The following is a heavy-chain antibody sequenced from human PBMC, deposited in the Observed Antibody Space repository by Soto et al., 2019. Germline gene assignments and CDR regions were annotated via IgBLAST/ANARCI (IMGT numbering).Heavy chain of an antibody. D-gene: IGHD2-2*01. V-gene: IGHV3-15*01. CDR3: TTGLDIVVVPATYYYYYMDV. CDR2: IKSKTDGGTT. J-gene: IGHJ6*03. Sequence: GGSLRLSCAASGFTFSSYSMNWVRQAPGKGLEWVGRIKSKTDGGTTDYAAPVKGRFTISRDDSKNTLYLQMNSLKTEDTAVYYCTTGLDIVVVPATYYYYYMDVWGKGTTVNVSS. CDR1: GFTFSSYS.